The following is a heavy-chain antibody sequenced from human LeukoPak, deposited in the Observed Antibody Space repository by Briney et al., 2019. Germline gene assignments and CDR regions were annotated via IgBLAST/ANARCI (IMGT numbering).Heavy chain of an antibody. D-gene: IGHD3-10*01. CDR1: GGSISSGGYY. Sequence: SETLSLTCTVSGGSISSGGYYWSWIRQHPRKGLEWIGYIYYSGSTYYNPSLKSRVTISVDTSKNQFSLKLSSVTAADTAVYYCARYIGSMAFDYWGQGTLVTVSS. J-gene: IGHJ4*02. CDR2: IYYSGST. CDR3: ARYIGSMAFDY. V-gene: IGHV4-31*03.